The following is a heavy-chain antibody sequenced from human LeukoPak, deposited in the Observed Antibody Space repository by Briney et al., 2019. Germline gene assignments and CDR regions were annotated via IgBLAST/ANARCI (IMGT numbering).Heavy chain of an antibody. CDR1: GGSISSYY. CDR3: ARAYPDHGVLGGYYMDV. CDR2: IYYSGST. V-gene: IGHV4-59*01. Sequence: SETLSLTCTVSGGSISSYYWSWIRQPPGKGLEWIGYIYYSGSTNYNPSLKSRVTISVDTSKNQFSLKLSSVTAADTAVYYCARAYPDHGVLGGYYMDVWGKGTTVTVSS. J-gene: IGHJ6*03. D-gene: IGHD1-14*01.